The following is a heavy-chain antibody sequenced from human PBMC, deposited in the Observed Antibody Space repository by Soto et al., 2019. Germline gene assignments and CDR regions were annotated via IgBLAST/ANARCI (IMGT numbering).Heavy chain of an antibody. CDR2: IWYDGSNK. Sequence: PGGSLRLSCAASGFTFTNYAMTWVRQAPEKGLEWVAVIWYDGSNKYYADSVKGRFTISRDNSKNTLYLQMNSLRAEDTAVYYCARDLRPPLRFGGNHWFDPWGQGTLVTVSS. D-gene: IGHD3-10*01. V-gene: IGHV3-33*08. CDR1: GFTFTNYA. J-gene: IGHJ5*02. CDR3: ARDLRPPLRFGGNHWFDP.